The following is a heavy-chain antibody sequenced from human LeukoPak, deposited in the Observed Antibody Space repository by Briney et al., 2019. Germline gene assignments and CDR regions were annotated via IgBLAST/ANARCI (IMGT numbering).Heavy chain of an antibody. CDR3: ARHRSTNYYYYYMDV. CDR2: IYPGDSDT. Sequence: GESLKISCKGSGYSFTTYWIGWVRQLPGKGLEWMGIIYPGDSDTRYSPSLQGQVTISADKSISTAYLQWSSLKASDTAIYYCARHRSTNYYYYYMDVWGKGTTVTVSS. V-gene: IGHV5-51*01. J-gene: IGHJ6*03. CDR1: GYSFTTYW. D-gene: IGHD5-24*01.